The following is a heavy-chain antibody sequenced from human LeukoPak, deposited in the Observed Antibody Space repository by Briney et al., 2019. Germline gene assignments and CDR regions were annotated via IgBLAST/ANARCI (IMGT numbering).Heavy chain of an antibody. Sequence: SETLSLTCSVSGGSISYYYWSWIRQPAGKGLEWIGRIYSSGSTSYNPSLQRRVTISVDKSKNQFSLNLSSVTAADTAVYFCARDKEYQLLTNWFDPWGQGTLVTVSS. J-gene: IGHJ5*02. CDR1: GGSISYYY. CDR2: IYSSGST. D-gene: IGHD2-2*01. V-gene: IGHV4-4*07. CDR3: ARDKEYQLLTNWFDP.